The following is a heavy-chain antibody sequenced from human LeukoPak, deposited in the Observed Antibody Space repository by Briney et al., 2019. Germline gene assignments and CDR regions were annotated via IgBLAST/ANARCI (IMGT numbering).Heavy chain of an antibody. CDR2: ISAYNGNT. Sequence: ASVKVSCKASGYTFTSYAMNWVRQAPGQGLEWMGWISAYNGNTNYAQKLQGRVTMTTDTSTSTAYMELRSLRSDDTAVYYCARAQTMTIFGVVIGFYYYYMDVWGKGTTVTVSS. CDR1: GYTFTSYA. J-gene: IGHJ6*03. V-gene: IGHV1-18*01. D-gene: IGHD3-3*01. CDR3: ARAQTMTIFGVVIGFYYYYMDV.